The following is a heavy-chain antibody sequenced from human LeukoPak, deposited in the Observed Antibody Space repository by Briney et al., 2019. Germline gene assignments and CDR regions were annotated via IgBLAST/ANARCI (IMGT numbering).Heavy chain of an antibody. CDR1: GFTFSRYW. CDR2: MNTDGSRT. V-gene: IGHV3-74*01. D-gene: IGHD4-23*01. J-gene: IGHJ4*02. CDR3: ASDFGGHDDF. Sequence: GGSLRLSCAASGFTFSRYWMHWVRQAPGKGLVWVSRMNTDGSRTDYADSVKGRFTISRDNAKNTLYLQMNTLGVEDTAVYSCASDFGGHDDFWGQGILVTVSS.